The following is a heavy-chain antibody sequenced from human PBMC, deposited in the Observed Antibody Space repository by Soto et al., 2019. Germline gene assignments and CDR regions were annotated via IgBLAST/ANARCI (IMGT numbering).Heavy chain of an antibody. V-gene: IGHV3-23*01. D-gene: IGHD3-10*01. J-gene: IGHJ4*02. CDR2: ISKSGDST. CDR3: AKGSFGFDY. Sequence: GGSLRLSCAASGVTFTSYAMTWVRQVPGEGLQWVSSISKSGDSTYYADSVKGRFTTSRDNSKNTLYLQMNSLRAEDTAIYYCAKGSFGFDYWGQGTLVTAPQ. CDR1: GVTFTSYA.